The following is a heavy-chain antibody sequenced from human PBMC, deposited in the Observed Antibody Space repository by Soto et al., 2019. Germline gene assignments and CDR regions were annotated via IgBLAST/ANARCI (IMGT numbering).Heavy chain of an antibody. CDR3: AKNGLDNSPSAIDS. CDR2: ISSSSRRT. V-gene: IGHV3-23*01. Sequence: GGSLRLSCETSGFTFGNYGMGWVRQAPGKGLHWVSGISSSSRRTYYADSVKGRFTISRDNSKNTLYLQMNNLRAEDTALYYCAKNGLDNSPSAIDSWGPGTLVTVSS. J-gene: IGHJ4*02. D-gene: IGHD2-8*01. CDR1: GFTFGNYG.